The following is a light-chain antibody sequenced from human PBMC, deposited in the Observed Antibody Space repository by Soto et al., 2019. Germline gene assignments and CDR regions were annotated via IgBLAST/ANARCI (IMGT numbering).Light chain of an antibody. CDR1: SSDVGGYNY. CDR2: EVS. J-gene: IGLJ1*01. CDR3: SSYTNNTPYV. V-gene: IGLV2-14*01. Sequence: QSALTQPASVSGSPRQSITISCTGPSSDVGGYNYVSWYQQHPGKAPKLMIYEVSNRPSGISSRFSGSKSGNTASLTISGLQAEDEADYYCSSYTNNTPYVFGTGTKLTVL.